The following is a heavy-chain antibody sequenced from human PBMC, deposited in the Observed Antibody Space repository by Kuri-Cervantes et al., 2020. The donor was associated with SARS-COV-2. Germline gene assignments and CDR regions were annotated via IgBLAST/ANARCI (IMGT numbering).Heavy chain of an antibody. CDR2: ISSNGGST. Sequence: GESLKISCAASGFTFSSYAMHWVRQAPGKGLEYVSAISSNGGSTYYANSVKGRFTISRDNAKNSLYVQMSSLRAEDTAVYYCARGSYYDTSIYPDGDFWGQGTPVTVSS. V-gene: IGHV3-64*01. CDR3: ARGSYYDTSIYPDGDF. D-gene: IGHD3-22*01. J-gene: IGHJ4*02. CDR1: GFTFSSYA.